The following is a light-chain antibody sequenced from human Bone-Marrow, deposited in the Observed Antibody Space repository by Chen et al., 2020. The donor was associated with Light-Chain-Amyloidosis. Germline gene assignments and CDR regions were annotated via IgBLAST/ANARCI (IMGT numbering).Light chain of an antibody. CDR1: SRDIGTFNY. Sequence: QSALTQPASVSGSPGQSITISCTGTSRDIGTFNYVSWYQQHPGKAPQLIIFEVSNRPSGVSDRFSGSKSGNTASLTISGLQPGDEADFYCSSYTSTTTDVIFGGGTKLTAL. V-gene: IGLV2-14*01. J-gene: IGLJ2*01. CDR2: EVS. CDR3: SSYTSTTTDVI.